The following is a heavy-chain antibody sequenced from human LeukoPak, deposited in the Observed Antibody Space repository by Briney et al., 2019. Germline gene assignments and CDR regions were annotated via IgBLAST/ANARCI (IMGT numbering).Heavy chain of an antibody. CDR2: ISYDGSNK. D-gene: IGHD3-10*01. V-gene: IGHV3-30*18. CDR3: AKALYYYGSGSPGGYYYGMDV. Sequence: GGSLRLSCAASGFTFSSYGMHWVRQAPGKGLEWVAVISYDGSNKYYADSVKGRFTISRDNSKNTLYLQMNSLRAEDTAVYYCAKALYYYGSGSPGGYYYGMDVWGQGTTVTVSS. CDR1: GFTFSSYG. J-gene: IGHJ6*02.